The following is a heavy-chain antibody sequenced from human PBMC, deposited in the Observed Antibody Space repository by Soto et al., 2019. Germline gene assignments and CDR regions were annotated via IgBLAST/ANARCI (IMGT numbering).Heavy chain of an antibody. J-gene: IGHJ4*02. CDR2: VYYSGST. CDR3: ARDGGDESSFDS. D-gene: IGHD2-21*02. V-gene: IGHV4-61*01. CDR1: GDSVSSGTYF. Sequence: SETLSLTCTVSGDSVSSGTYFWSWIRQPPGKGLEWIGYVYYSGSTNYNPTLKSRLTMSVDTSKNQFSLKLSSVTAADTAVYYCARDGGDESSFDSWGAGTLVTVSS.